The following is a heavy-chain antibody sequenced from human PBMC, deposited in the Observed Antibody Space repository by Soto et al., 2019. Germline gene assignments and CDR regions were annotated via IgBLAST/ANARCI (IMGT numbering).Heavy chain of an antibody. CDR1: GFTFSNYW. J-gene: IGHJ4*02. V-gene: IGHV3-7*01. CDR3: AGPRAVTSAWYY. CDR2: INKDGSEK. Sequence: EVQLVESGGGLVQPGGSLRLSCVASGFTFSNYWMSWVRQAPGKGLEWVANINKDGSEKRYVDSVKCRFTISRDNAENSLYLQMNSLRAEDTALYYCAGPRAVTSAWYYWGQGSLVTVSS. D-gene: IGHD4-17*01.